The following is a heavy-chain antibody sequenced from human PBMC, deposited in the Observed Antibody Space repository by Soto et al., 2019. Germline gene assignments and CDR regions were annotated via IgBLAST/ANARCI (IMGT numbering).Heavy chain of an antibody. V-gene: IGHV4-4*07. Sequence: SETLSLTCAVSGASISGFYWSWIRKSAGKGLEWTGRIYATGTTDYNPSLKSRVMMSVDTSKKQFSLKLRSVTAADTAVYYCVRDGTKTLRDWFDPWGQGISVTVSS. J-gene: IGHJ5*02. CDR3: VRDGTKTLRDWFDP. CDR1: GASISGFY. D-gene: IGHD1-1*01. CDR2: IYATGTT.